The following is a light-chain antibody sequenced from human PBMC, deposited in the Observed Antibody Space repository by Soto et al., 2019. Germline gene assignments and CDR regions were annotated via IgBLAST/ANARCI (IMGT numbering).Light chain of an antibody. CDR3: QQSYSNPLT. CDR2: AAS. J-gene: IGKJ4*01. CDR1: ESISRY. V-gene: IGKV1-39*01. Sequence: DIQMTQSPSSLSASVGERVIITCRASESISRYLNWYQSKPCKAPRLLISAASSLQSGVPSRFSGSYSGTDFPLTISSLQPEDFATYFGQQSYSNPLTFGGGTKVDIK.